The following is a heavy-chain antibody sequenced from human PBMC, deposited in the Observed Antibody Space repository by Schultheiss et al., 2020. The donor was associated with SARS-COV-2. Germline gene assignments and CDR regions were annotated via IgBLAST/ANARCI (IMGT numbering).Heavy chain of an antibody. CDR3: AGGNGWLIEH. CDR2: ISSSSSYI. J-gene: IGHJ4*02. CDR1: GFTFSSYA. Sequence: GGSLRLSCAASGFTFSSYAMNWVRQAPGKGLEWVSSISSSSSYIYYADSVKGRFTISRDNAKNSVYLQMNSLRVDDTAVYYCAGGNGWLIEHWGQGTLVTVSS. V-gene: IGHV3-21*04. D-gene: IGHD6-19*01.